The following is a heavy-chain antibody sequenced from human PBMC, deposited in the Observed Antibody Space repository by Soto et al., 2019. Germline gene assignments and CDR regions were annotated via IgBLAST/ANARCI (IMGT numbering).Heavy chain of an antibody. CDR2: ISGSGGST. V-gene: IGHV3-23*01. Sequence: EVQLLESGGGLVQPGGSLRLSCAASGFTFSSYAMSWVRQAPGKGLEWVSAISGSGGSTYYADSVKGRFTISRDNSKNTLYLQMNSLRAEDTAVYYCARGGRGYYDSSGYLYWGQGTLVTVSS. CDR1: GFTFSSYA. J-gene: IGHJ4*02. D-gene: IGHD3-22*01. CDR3: ARGGRGYYDSSGYLY.